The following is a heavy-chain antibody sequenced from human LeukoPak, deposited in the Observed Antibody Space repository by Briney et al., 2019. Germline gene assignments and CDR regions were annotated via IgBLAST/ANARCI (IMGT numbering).Heavy chain of an antibody. D-gene: IGHD6-13*01. J-gene: IGHJ4*02. Sequence: ASVKVSCKASGGTFSSYAISWVRQAPGQGLEWMGWISAYNGNTNYAQKLQGRVTMTTDTSTSTAYMELRSLRSDDTAVYYCARSRARSYSSSSLYWGQGTLVTVSS. CDR2: ISAYNGNT. CDR3: ARSRARSYSSSSLY. CDR1: GGTFSSYA. V-gene: IGHV1-18*01.